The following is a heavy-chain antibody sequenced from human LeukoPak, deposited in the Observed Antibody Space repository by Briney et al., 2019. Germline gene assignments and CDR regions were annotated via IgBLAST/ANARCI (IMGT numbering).Heavy chain of an antibody. Sequence: PGGSLRLSCAASGFTFSSYAMHWVRQAPGKGLEWVAVISYDGSNKYYADSVKGRFTISRDNSKNTLYLQMNSLRAEDTAVYYCARGRIAVAGPVGGEHFQHWGQGTLVTVSS. CDR2: ISYDGSNK. J-gene: IGHJ1*01. CDR1: GFTFSSYA. V-gene: IGHV3-30*04. CDR3: ARGRIAVAGPVGGEHFQH. D-gene: IGHD6-19*01.